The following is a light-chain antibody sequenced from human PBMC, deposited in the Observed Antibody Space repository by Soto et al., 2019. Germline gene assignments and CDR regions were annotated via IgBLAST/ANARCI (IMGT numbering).Light chain of an antibody. CDR2: DAS. V-gene: IGKV3-11*01. CDR3: QQRYNWPLT. CDR1: QSVSSN. Sequence: IEMTQSPATLSVSPGERATLSCRASQSVSSNLVWYQQKPGQAPRLLIYDASNRATGIPARFSGSGSGTDFTLTISSLEPEDFAVYYCQQRYNWPLTFGGGTKVDIK. J-gene: IGKJ4*01.